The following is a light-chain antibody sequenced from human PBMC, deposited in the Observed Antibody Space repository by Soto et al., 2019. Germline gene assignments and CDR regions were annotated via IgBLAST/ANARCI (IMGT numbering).Light chain of an antibody. Sequence: QSALTQPASVSGSPGQSITISCTGTSLDIGRYNRVSWYQQHPGKAPKLIIYEDIERPSGVSDRFSGSKSGNTASLTISGLQTEDEADYCCSYAGGASVVFGGGTKLTDL. CDR1: SLDIGRYNR. CDR3: CSYAGGASVV. CDR2: EDI. J-gene: IGLJ2*01. V-gene: IGLV2-23*01.